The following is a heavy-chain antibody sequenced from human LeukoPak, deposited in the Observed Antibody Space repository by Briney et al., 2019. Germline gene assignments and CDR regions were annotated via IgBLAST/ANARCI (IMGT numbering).Heavy chain of an antibody. J-gene: IGHJ3*02. CDR1: GGSIISYY. CDR3: ARGYNSGYYYFGAFDI. D-gene: IGHD3-22*01. CDR2: IYYSGYT. Sequence: SETLSLTCTVSGGSIISYYWSWIRQPPGKELEWIGYIYYSGYTNYNPSLKSRVTISVDTSKNQFSLKLSSVTAADTAVYYCARGYNSGYYYFGAFDIWGQGTMVTVSS. V-gene: IGHV4-59*08.